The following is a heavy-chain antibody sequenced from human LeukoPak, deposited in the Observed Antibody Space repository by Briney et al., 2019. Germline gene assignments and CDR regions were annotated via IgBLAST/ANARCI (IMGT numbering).Heavy chain of an antibody. J-gene: IGHJ4*02. CDR1: GFTFSNYG. CDR3: ARAGVCYDDYVDGGRFDY. Sequence: HPGTSLRLSCAASGFTFSNYGMHWVRQAPGKGLEWVALIWYDGGNKYYADSVKGRFTISRDNSKNTLYLQMSSLRAEDTAVYYCARAGVCYDDYVDGGRFDYWGQGTLVTVSS. D-gene: IGHD4-17*01. CDR2: IWYDGGNK. V-gene: IGHV3-33*01.